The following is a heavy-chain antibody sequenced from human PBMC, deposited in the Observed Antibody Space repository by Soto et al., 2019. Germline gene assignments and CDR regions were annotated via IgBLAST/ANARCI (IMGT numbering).Heavy chain of an antibody. Sequence: QVQLQQWGAGLLKPSETLSHTCAVYGGSFSGYYWSWIRQPPGKGLEWIGEINHSGSTNYNPSLKSRVTISVDTSKNQFSLKLSSVTAADTAVYYCARRGYDYIWGSYRHAGFDYWGQGTLVTVSS. D-gene: IGHD3-16*02. CDR3: ARRGYDYIWGSYRHAGFDY. J-gene: IGHJ4*02. CDR2: INHSGST. CDR1: GGSFSGYY. V-gene: IGHV4-34*01.